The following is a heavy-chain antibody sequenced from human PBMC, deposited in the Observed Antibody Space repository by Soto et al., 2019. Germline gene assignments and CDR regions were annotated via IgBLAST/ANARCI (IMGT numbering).Heavy chain of an antibody. D-gene: IGHD4-17*01. J-gene: IGHJ3*02. Sequence: EVQLLESGGGLVQPGGSLRLSCAASGFTFSSYAMSWVRQAPGKGLEWVSAISGSGGSTYYADSVKGRFTISRDNSKNTLYLQMNSLRAEETAVYYWAKDSLAYGDSPDAFDIWGQGTMVTVSS. CDR3: AKDSLAYGDSPDAFDI. CDR2: ISGSGGST. V-gene: IGHV3-23*01. CDR1: GFTFSSYA.